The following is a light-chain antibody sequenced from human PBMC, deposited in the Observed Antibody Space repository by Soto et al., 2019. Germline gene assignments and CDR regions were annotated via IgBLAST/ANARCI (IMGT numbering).Light chain of an antibody. Sequence: EIVMTQSPATLSVSPGDGATLSCRASQSVDSNLAWYQQKPGQTPRLLIYGASTRPTGIPARFSGSGSGTEFNLTISSLQSEDFGVYYCQQYNNWPLFGQGTRLEIK. CDR3: QQYNNWPL. CDR2: GAS. V-gene: IGKV3D-15*01. CDR1: QSVDSN. J-gene: IGKJ5*01.